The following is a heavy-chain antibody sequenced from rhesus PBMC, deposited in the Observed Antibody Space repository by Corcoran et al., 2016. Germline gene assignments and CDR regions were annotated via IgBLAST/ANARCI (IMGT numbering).Heavy chain of an antibody. Sequence: QVQLQESGPGLVKPSETLSLTCAVAGDSISSNYWNWIRQPPGKGLEWIGRSSDRGASAHYNPSPKNRVAISASPSKNQFSLKLSSVTAADTAVYYCAKGWRYFDLWGPGTPITISS. J-gene: IGHJ2*01. CDR2: SSDRGASA. V-gene: IGHV4-173*01. CDR3: AKGWRYFDL. CDR1: GDSISSNY. D-gene: IGHD3-3*01.